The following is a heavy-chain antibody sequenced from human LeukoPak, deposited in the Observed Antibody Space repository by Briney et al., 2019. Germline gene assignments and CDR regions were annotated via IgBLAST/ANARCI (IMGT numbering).Heavy chain of an antibody. CDR1: GGSFSGYY. Sequence: PSETLSLTCAVYGGSFSGYYWSWIRQPPGKGLEWIGEINHSGSTNYNPSLKSRVTISVDTSKNQFSLKLSSVTAADTAVYYCARDVNIVVVPAAILGQSVPWFDPWGQGTLVTVSS. D-gene: IGHD2-2*01. V-gene: IGHV4-34*01. CDR3: ARDVNIVVVPAAILGQSVPWFDP. J-gene: IGHJ5*02. CDR2: INHSGST.